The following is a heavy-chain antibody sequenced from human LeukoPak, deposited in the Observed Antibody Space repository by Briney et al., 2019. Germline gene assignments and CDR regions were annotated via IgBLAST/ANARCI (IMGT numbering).Heavy chain of an antibody. CDR1: GGTFSSYA. J-gene: IGHJ4*02. CDR3: ASGPAWEGHHYYSDY. V-gene: IGHV1-69*13. CDR2: IIPIFGTA. D-gene: IGHD1-26*01. Sequence: GASVKVSCKASGGTFSSYAISWVRQAPGQGLEWMGGIIPIFGTANYAQKFQGRVTITADESTSTAYMELSSLRSEDTAVYYCASGPAWEGHHYYSDYWGQGTLVTVSS.